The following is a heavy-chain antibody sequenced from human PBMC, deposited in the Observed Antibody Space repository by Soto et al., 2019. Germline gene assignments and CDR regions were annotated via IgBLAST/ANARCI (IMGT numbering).Heavy chain of an antibody. D-gene: IGHD6-19*01. V-gene: IGHV3-30*18. Sequence: QVQLVESGGGVVQPGRSLRLSCAASGFTFSSYGMHWVRQAPGKGLEWVAVISYDGSNKYYADSVKGRFTISRDNSKNTLYLLMNSLRAEDTAVYYCAKASRRGYSSGYYPGSNWFDPWGQGTLVTVSS. CDR1: GFTFSSYG. J-gene: IGHJ5*02. CDR3: AKASRRGYSSGYYPGSNWFDP. CDR2: ISYDGSNK.